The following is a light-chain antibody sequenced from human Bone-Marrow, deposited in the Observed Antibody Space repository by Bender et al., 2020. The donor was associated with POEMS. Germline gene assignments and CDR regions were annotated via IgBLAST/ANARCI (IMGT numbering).Light chain of an antibody. J-gene: IGLJ1*01. Sequence: SYELTQPPSVSVSPGQTASITCSGDKLGDKYAYWYQQQPGQSPVLVIYQDNKRAPGIPERFSGSNSGNTATLTISGAQAMEGTGDNCQAWDRRTEIYGSGAKVAGL. CDR2: QDN. V-gene: IGLV3-1*01. CDR3: QAWDRRTEI. CDR1: KLGDKY.